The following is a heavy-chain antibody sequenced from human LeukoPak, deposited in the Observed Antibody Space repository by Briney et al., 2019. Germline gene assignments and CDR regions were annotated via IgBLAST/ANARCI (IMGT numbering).Heavy chain of an antibody. CDR3: ARGHDYYYSGRQSWFDP. J-gene: IGHJ5*02. CDR1: GGSISDYY. Sequence: PSETLSLTCTVSGGSISDYYWTWIRQPPEKDLEWIGYIHSIGDTNYNPSLKSRVTISVDTSKNQFSLKLSSVTAADTAFYYCARGHDYYYSGRQSWFDPWGQGTLVTVSS. CDR2: IHSIGDT. V-gene: IGHV4-59*01. D-gene: IGHD3-10*01.